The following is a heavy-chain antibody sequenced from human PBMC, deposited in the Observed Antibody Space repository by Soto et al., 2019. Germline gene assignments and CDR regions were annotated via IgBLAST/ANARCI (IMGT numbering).Heavy chain of an antibody. V-gene: IGHV1-46*04. D-gene: IGHD6-13*01. CDR3: ARDLAAAAY. CDR1: GYIFTNYY. J-gene: IGHJ4*02. Sequence: QVQLVQSGAEVKKPGASVKVSCKASGYIFTNYYIHWVRQAPGQGLEWMAIINPLPTSGSTNYAQKVQGRVTVTRDTSTSTVYLELSSLRSDDTAVYYCARDLAAAAYWGQGTLGTVSS. CDR2: INPLPTSGST.